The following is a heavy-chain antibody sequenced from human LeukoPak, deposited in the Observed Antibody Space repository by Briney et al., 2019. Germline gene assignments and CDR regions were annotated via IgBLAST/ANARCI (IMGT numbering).Heavy chain of an antibody. V-gene: IGHV3-30*02. CDR2: IRFDGSNA. CDR3: AGDFDY. CDR1: GFTVSPHG. J-gene: IGHJ4*02. Sequence: GGSLRLSCAASGFTVSPHGMHWLRQAPGKGLEWATFIRFDGSNAYYTDSVKGRFTISRDNSKNTLYLQMNSLTTEDTAVYYCAGDFDYWGQGTLVTVSS.